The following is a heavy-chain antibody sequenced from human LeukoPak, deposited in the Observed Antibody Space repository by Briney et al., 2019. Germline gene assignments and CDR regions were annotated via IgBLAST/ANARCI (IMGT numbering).Heavy chain of an antibody. Sequence: ASVKVSCKASGYTFTSYGISWVQQAPGQGLEWMGWISAYNGNTNYAQKLQGRVTMTTDTSTSTAYMELRSLRSDDTAVYYCARDRYRQWLAPPNYYGMDVWGQGTTVTVSS. V-gene: IGHV1-18*01. D-gene: IGHD6-19*01. CDR2: ISAYNGNT. CDR1: GYTFTSYG. J-gene: IGHJ6*02. CDR3: ARDRYRQWLAPPNYYGMDV.